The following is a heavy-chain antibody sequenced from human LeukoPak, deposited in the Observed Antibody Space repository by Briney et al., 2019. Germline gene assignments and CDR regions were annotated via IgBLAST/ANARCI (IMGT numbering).Heavy chain of an antibody. CDR1: GYTFTGYY. D-gene: IGHD6-13*01. CDR2: VNPNSGGT. CDR3: ARSIAAAGTYWFDP. Sequence: GASVKVSCKASGYTFTGYYMHWVRQAPGQGLEWMGWVNPNSGGTNYAQKFQGRVTMTRDTSISTAYMELSRLRSDDTAVYYCARSIAAAGTYWFDPWGQGTLVTVSS. J-gene: IGHJ5*02. V-gene: IGHV1-2*02.